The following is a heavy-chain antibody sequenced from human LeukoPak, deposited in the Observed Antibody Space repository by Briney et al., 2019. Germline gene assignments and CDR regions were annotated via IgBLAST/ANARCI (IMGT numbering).Heavy chain of an antibody. J-gene: IGHJ4*02. CDR2: IYYGGST. V-gene: IGHV4-59*11. CDR1: GGSISSHY. Sequence: RSSETLSLTCTVSGGSISSHYWSWIRQPPGKGLEWIGYIYYGGSTNYNPSLKSRVTISVDTSKNQFSLKLSSVTAADTAVYYCAREQQLVLENWGQGTLVTVSS. D-gene: IGHD6-13*01. CDR3: AREQQLVLEN.